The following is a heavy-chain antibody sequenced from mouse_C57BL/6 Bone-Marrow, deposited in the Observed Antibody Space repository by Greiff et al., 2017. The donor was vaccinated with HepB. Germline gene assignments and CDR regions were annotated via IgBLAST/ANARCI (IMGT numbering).Heavy chain of an antibody. CDR2: INPNNGGT. Sequence: EVQLQQSGPELVKPGASVKIPCKASGYTFTDYNMDWVKQSHGKSLEWIGDINPNNGGTIYNQKFKGKATLTVDKSSSTAYMKLRSLTSEDTAVYYCARRNDYLDYWGQGTTLTVSS. V-gene: IGHV1-18*01. D-gene: IGHD2-3*01. CDR3: ARRNDYLDY. J-gene: IGHJ2*01. CDR1: GYTFTDYN.